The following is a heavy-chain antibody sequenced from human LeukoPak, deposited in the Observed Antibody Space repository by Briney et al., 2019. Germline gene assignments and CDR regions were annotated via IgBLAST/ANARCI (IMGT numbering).Heavy chain of an antibody. D-gene: IGHD1-14*01. V-gene: IGHV3-30*18. CDR3: AKDDNASPFDY. CDR1: GFTFSSYG. J-gene: IGHJ4*02. Sequence: PGGSLRLSCAASGFTFSSYGMHRVRQAPGKGLEWVAVISYDGSNKYYADSVKGRFTISRDNSKNTLYLQMNSLRAEDTAVYYCAKDDNASPFDYWGQGTLVTVSS. CDR2: ISYDGSNK.